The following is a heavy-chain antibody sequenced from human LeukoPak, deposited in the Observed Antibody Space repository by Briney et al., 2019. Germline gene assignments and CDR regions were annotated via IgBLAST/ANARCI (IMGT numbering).Heavy chain of an antibody. CDR1: GGSVSSGSYY. Sequence: SETLSLTCTVSGGSVSSGSYYWSWIRQPPGKGLEWIGYIYYSGSTNHNPSLKSRVTISVDTSKNQFSLKLSSVTAADTAVYYCARVVNWFDPWGQGTLVTVSS. CDR2: IYYSGST. V-gene: IGHV4-61*01. J-gene: IGHJ5*02. CDR3: ARVVNWFDP.